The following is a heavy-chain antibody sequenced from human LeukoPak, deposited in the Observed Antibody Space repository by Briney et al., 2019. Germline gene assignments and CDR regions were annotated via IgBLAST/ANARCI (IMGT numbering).Heavy chain of an antibody. CDR1: GFTFSNYA. J-gene: IGHJ6*02. CDR2: IGDSGGGT. Sequence: GGSLRLSCAASGFTFSNYAMTWVRQAPGKGLDWISAIGDSGGGTYYADSVKGRFTISRDDSQNTLYLQMSSLRAEDTAVYYCAKGLYYYAMDVWGQGTAVTVSS. V-gene: IGHV3-23*01. CDR3: AKGLYYYAMDV.